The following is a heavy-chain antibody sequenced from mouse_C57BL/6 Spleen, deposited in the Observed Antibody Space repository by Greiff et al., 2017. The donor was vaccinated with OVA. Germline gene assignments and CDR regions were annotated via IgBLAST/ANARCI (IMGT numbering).Heavy chain of an antibody. V-gene: IGHV1-15*01. D-gene: IGHD1-1*01. CDR1: GYTFTDYE. CDR3: TRDYYVSSRGDYFDY. J-gene: IGHJ2*01. Sequence: QVQLQQSGAELVRPGASVTLSCKASGYTFTDYEMHWVKQTPVHGLEWIGAIDPETGGTAYNQKFKGKAILTADKSSSTAYMELRSLTSEDSAVYYCTRDYYVSSRGDYFDYWGQGTTLTVSS. CDR2: IDPETGGT.